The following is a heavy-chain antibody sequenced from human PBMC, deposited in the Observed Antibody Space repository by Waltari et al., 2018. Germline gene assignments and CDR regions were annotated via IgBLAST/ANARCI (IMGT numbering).Heavy chain of an antibody. J-gene: IGHJ3*02. Sequence: QVQLQESGPGLVKPSGTLSLTCAVSGGSISSSNWWSWVRQPPGKGLEWIGEIYHRGTTTYTPSPRSQVTISVDNSKTHFSLKRGSVTPADAAGYYCARYLGRGGGGQGAFDIWGQGTMVTVSS. V-gene: IGHV4-4*02. CDR1: GGSISSSNW. D-gene: IGHD3-16*01. CDR3: ARYLGRGGGGQGAFDI. CDR2: IYHRGTT.